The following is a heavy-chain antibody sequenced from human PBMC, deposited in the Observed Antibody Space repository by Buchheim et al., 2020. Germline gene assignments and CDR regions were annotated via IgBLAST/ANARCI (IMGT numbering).Heavy chain of an antibody. CDR1: GFTFSRYS. CDR2: MTSDEKTI. CDR3: ARSVQFGMDV. V-gene: IGHV3-48*01. Sequence: EVQLVESGGGSVQPGGSLRLSCAASGFTFSRYSMNWARQAPGKGLEGVSYMTSDEKTIYYTDSVKGRFTISSDNARNLLYFQMHSLRVDDTALYYCARSVQFGMDVWGQGTT. J-gene: IGHJ6*02.